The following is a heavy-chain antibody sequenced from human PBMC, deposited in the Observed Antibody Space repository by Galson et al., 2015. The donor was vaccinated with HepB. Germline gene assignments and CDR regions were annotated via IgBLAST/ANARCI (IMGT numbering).Heavy chain of an antibody. CDR2: ISGRGGMT. CDR1: GFTFHDHA. J-gene: IGHJ6*02. CDR3: AKGPSGIVGASTSDYYYYGMDV. V-gene: IGHV3-23*01. D-gene: IGHD1-26*01. Sequence: SLRLSCAGSGFTFHDHAMSWVRQAPGKGLEWVSGISGRGGMTDSAASLKGRFTTSRDNSKNTIYLQMDNLRVEDSAVYSCAKGPSGIVGASTSDYYYYGMDVWGQGTTVIVFS.